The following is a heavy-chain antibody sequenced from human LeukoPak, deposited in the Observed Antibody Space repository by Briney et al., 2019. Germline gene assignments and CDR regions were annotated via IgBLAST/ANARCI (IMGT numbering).Heavy chain of an antibody. CDR1: GFTFSSYG. V-gene: IGHV3-33*01. D-gene: IGHD3-3*01. CDR3: ARGPSFWSGYSAFDP. CDR2: IWYDGSNK. J-gene: IGHJ5*02. Sequence: PGGSLRLSCAASGFTFSSYGMHWVRQAPGKGLEWVAVIWYDGSNKYYADSVKGRFTISRDNSKNTLYLQMNSLRAEDTAVYYCARGPSFWSGYSAFDPWGQGTLVTVSS.